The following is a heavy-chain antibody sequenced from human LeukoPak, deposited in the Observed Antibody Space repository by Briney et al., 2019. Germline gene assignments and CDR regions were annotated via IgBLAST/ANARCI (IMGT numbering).Heavy chain of an antibody. Sequence: GGSLRLSCAASGFTFSNYAMSWVRQAPGKGLEWVSAISGSGSSIYCADSVKGRFTISRDNSKNTLYLQMNSLRAEDTAVYYCAKNAYYYDHWGQGTLVTASS. J-gene: IGHJ4*02. CDR2: ISGSGSSI. CDR1: GFTFSNYA. CDR3: AKNAYYYDH. V-gene: IGHV3-23*01.